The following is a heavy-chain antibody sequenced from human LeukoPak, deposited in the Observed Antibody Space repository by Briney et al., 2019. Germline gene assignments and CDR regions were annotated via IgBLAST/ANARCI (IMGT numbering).Heavy chain of an antibody. V-gene: IGHV3-7*04. J-gene: IGHJ4*02. CDR1: GFTFSSYW. Sequence: GGSLRLSCAASGFTFSSYWMSWVRQAPGKGLEWVANIQSHGGAQYCVDSVKGRFTLSRDNAKNSLFLQMDSLRAEDTAVYYCARIRGDGSTLDYWGQGTLVTVSS. CDR2: IQSHGGAQ. D-gene: IGHD5-24*01. CDR3: ARIRGDGSTLDY.